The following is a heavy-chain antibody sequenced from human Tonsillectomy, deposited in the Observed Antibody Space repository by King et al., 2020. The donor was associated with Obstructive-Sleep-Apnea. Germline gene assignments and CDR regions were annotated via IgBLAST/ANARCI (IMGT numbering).Heavy chain of an antibody. CDR3: AKEGGGSGVYWVDS. D-gene: IGHD3-10*01. J-gene: IGHJ4*02. Sequence: VQLVESGGGMVHPGGSLRLSCAASGFTFSSYGISWVRQAPGKGLEWVSAINTRGTTFYAGSVRGRFTISRDNSKYTVNLQVNSLRAEDTALYYCAKEGGGSGVYWVDSWGQGTLVTVSS. V-gene: IGHV3-23*04. CDR1: GFTFSSYG. CDR2: INTRGTT.